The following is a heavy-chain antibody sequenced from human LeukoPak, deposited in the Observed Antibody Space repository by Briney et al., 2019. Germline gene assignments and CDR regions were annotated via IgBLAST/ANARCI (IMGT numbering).Heavy chain of an antibody. CDR1: GFTFSSYW. CDR2: IQEDGSEK. Sequence: GGSLRLSCTASGFTFSSYWMSWVRQAPGKGLQWVADIQEDGSEKYYVDSVKGRFTISRDNAKNSLYLQMNSLRVEDTAVYYCARRGVGELLGGQGTLVTVSS. D-gene: IGHD3-10*01. J-gene: IGHJ4*02. V-gene: IGHV3-7*01. CDR3: ARRGVGELL.